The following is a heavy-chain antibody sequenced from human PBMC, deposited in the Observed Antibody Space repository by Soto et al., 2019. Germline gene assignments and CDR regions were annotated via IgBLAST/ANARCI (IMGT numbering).Heavy chain of an antibody. CDR1: GGSISSSSYY. CDR3: ARHGGYCTNGVCYGKYFDY. CDR2: IYYSGST. V-gene: IGHV4-39*01. D-gene: IGHD2-8*01. J-gene: IGHJ4*02. Sequence: SETLSLTCTVSGGSISSSSYYWGWIRQPPGKGLEWIGSIYYSGSTYYNPPLKSRVTISVDTSKNQFSLKLSSVTAADTAVYYCARHGGYCTNGVCYGKYFDYWGQGPMVTAS.